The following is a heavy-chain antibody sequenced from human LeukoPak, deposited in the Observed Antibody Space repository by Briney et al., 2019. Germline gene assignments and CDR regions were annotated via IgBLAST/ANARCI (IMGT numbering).Heavy chain of an antibody. CDR3: ARGIVVVPVAAHLDF. D-gene: IGHD2-2*01. J-gene: IGHJ4*02. V-gene: IGHV3-23*01. CDR2: ISGSGLTT. CDR1: GFTFGTYA. Sequence: GGSLRLSCAASGFTFGTYALTWVRQAIGKGLEWVSTISGSGLTTYYSDSVKGRFTTSRDNSKSTLYLQMNSLRAEDTAVYYCARGIVVVPVAAHLDFWGQGTLVTVSS.